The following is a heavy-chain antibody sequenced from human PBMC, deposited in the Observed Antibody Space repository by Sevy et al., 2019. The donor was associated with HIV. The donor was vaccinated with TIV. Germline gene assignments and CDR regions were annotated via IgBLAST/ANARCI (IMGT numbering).Heavy chain of an antibody. Sequence: GGSLRLSCTASGFTFGEYSMSWFRQAPGKGLEWVSFIRSEVYGGTTEYAASVKGRFTISRNDSKSMAYLQMSGLKTEDTAVYYCTRGRRVYADYGVDYWGQGTLVTVSS. CDR2: IRSEVYGGTT. J-gene: IGHJ4*02. CDR1: GFTFGEYS. D-gene: IGHD4-17*01. CDR3: TRGRRVYADYGVDY. V-gene: IGHV3-49*03.